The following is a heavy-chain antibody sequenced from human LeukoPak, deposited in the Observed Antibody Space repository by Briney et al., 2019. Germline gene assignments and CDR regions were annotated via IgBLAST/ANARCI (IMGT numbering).Heavy chain of an antibody. CDR3: ARHEGCSSTSCYDAFDI. J-gene: IGHJ3*02. Sequence: SGTLSLTCTVSGGSISSSSYYWGWIRQPPGKGREWVVSICDSGSTYYNPSLKRRVTISVDTSKNQFSLKLSSVTAADTAVYYCARHEGCSSTSCYDAFDIWGQGTMVTVSS. CDR2: ICDSGST. CDR1: GGSISSSSYY. V-gene: IGHV4-39*01. D-gene: IGHD2-2*01.